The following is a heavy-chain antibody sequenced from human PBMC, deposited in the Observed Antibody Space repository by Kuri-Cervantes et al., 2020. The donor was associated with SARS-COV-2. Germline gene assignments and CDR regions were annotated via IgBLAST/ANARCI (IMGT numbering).Heavy chain of an antibody. Sequence: GGSLRLSCAASGFTFSSYSMNWVRQAPGKGLEWVSSISSSSSYIYYADSVKGRFTISRHNSKNTLYLQMNSLRAEDTAVYYCARARGSDSGYAFDIWGQGTMVTVSS. J-gene: IGHJ3*02. CDR1: GFTFSSYS. D-gene: IGHD3-10*01. V-gene: IGHV3-21*04. CDR2: ISSSSSYI. CDR3: ARARGSDSGYAFDI.